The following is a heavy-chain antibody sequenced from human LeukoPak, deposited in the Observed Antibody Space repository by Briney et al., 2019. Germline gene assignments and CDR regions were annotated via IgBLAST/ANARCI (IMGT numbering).Heavy chain of an antibody. CDR1: GFTVSSNY. CDR3: ARDSSGWYGNFDY. D-gene: IGHD6-19*01. V-gene: IGHV3-66*01. Sequence: GGSLRLSCAASGFTVSSNYMSWVRQAPGKGLEWVSVIYRGGSTDHAGSVKGRFTISRDNSKNTLYLQMNNLRAEDTAMYYCARDSSGWYGNFDYWGQGTLVTVSS. J-gene: IGHJ4*02. CDR2: IYRGGST.